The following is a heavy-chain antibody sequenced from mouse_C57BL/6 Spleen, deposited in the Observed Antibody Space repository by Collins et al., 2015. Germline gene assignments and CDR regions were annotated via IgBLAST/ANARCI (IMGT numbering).Heavy chain of an antibody. Sequence: EVQLVESGGGLVKPRGSLKLSCAASGFTFSDYGMHWVRQAPEKGLEWITYINSGSSTIYYADTVKGRFTISRDNAKSTLFLQMTSLRSEDTAMYFCTRGLYGAFDFWGQGTTLTVSS. D-gene: IGHD1-1*01. CDR3: TRGLYGAFDF. CDR1: GFTFSDYG. V-gene: IGHV5-17*01. CDR2: INSGSSTI. J-gene: IGHJ2*01.